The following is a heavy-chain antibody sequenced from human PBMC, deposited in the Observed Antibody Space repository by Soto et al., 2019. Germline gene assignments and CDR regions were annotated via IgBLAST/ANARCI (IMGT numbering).Heavy chain of an antibody. CDR3: ARRRTYYSDSSGQGYFDL. CDR1: GYSFTSYW. V-gene: IGHV5-10-1*03. D-gene: IGHD3-22*01. J-gene: IGHJ2*01. CDR2: IDPSDSYT. Sequence: EVQLVQSGAEVKKPGESLRISCKGSGYSFTSYWITWVRQMPGKGLEWMGRIDPSDSYTNYSPSFQGHVTISADKSVSTAYLQWSSLEASDTAMYYCARRRTYYSDSSGQGYFDLWGRGTLVTVSS.